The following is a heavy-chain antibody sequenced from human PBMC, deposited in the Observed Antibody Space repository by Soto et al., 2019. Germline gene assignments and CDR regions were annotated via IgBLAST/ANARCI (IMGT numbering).Heavy chain of an antibody. D-gene: IGHD3-10*01. Sequence: QVQLVESGGGVVQPGRSLRLSCAASGFTFSSYGMHWVRQAPGKGLEWVEVISYDGSNKYYADSVKGRFTISRDNSKNTLYLQMTSLRAEDTSVYYCANVLSEFVDSGAFDICGQGTMVTVSS. CDR3: ANVLSEFVDSGAFDI. CDR1: GFTFSSYG. J-gene: IGHJ3*02. V-gene: IGHV3-30*18. CDR2: ISYDGSNK.